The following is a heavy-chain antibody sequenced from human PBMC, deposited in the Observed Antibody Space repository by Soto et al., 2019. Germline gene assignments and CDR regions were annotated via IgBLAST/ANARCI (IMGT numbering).Heavy chain of an antibody. V-gene: IGHV3-33*01. CDR3: ARDHGLWFGEFNPSAFDI. D-gene: IGHD3-10*01. CDR2: IWYDGSNK. Sequence: PGGSLRLSCAASGFTFSSYGMHWVRQAPGKGLEWVAVIWYDGSNKYYADSVKGRFTISRDNSKNTLYLQMNSLGAEDTAVYYCARDHGLWFGEFNPSAFDIWGQGTMVTVSS. CDR1: GFTFSSYG. J-gene: IGHJ3*02.